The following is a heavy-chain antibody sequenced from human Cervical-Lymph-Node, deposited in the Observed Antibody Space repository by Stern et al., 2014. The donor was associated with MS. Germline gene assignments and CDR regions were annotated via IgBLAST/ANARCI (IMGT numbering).Heavy chain of an antibody. CDR2: ISYDGTNK. V-gene: IGHV3-30*18. Sequence: VQLEESEGGVVQPGRSLRLSCAASGFTFSNYAMHWVRQAPGKGLEWVAVISYDGTNKYYADSVKGRFTISRDNSKNTLHLQMILLSADDTAMYYCAKDKGQNHYYYYGMDVWGQGTTVSVSS. CDR3: AKDKGQNHYYYYGMDV. CDR1: GFTFSNYA. J-gene: IGHJ6*02. D-gene: IGHD2/OR15-2a*01.